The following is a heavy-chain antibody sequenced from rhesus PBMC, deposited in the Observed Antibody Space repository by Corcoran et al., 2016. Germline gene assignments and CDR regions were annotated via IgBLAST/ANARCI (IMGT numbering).Heavy chain of an antibody. CDR2: IDGNIDGN. V-gene: IGHV4-81*01. D-gene: IGHD1-44*01. CDR1: GGSISGYY. Sequence: QVQLQESGPGLVKPSETLSLTCAVSGGSISGYYWSWIRQPPGKALEWIGNIDGNIDGNNSNPSLKSRVTISKDTSKNQFSLKLSSVTAADTALYYCARSSGNYIGYYFDYWGQGVLVTVSS. J-gene: IGHJ4*01. CDR3: ARSSGNYIGYYFDY.